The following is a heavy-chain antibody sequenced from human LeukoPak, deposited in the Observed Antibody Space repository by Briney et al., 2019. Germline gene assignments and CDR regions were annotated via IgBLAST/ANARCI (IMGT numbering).Heavy chain of an antibody. V-gene: IGHV3-21*01. CDR3: ARARYNTRGLFDS. Sequence: GGSLRLSCAASGFTFSSYSMNWVRQAPGKGLEWVSSISSSSSYIYYADSVKGRFTISRDNAKNSLYLQMNSPRAEDTAVYYCARARYNTRGLFDSWGQGTLVTVSS. J-gene: IGHJ4*02. D-gene: IGHD1-14*01. CDR2: ISSSSSYI. CDR1: GFTFSSYS.